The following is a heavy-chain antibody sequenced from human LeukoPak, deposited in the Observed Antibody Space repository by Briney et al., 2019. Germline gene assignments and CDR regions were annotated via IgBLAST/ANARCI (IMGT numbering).Heavy chain of an antibody. Sequence: GGSLRLSCAASGFTFSSYAMSWVRQAPGKGLEWVSVIYSGGSTYYADSVKGRFTISRDNSKNTLYLQMNSLRAEDTAVYYCARWGSSSGFDYWGQGTLVTVSS. V-gene: IGHV3-53*01. J-gene: IGHJ4*02. CDR2: IYSGGST. D-gene: IGHD6-6*01. CDR1: GFTFSSYA. CDR3: ARWGSSSGFDY.